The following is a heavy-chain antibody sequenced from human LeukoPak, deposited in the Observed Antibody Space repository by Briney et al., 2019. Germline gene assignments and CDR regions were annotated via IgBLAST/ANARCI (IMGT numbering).Heavy chain of an antibody. CDR3: TRHAGSPGYYYYYMNV. Sequence: HAGGSLRLSCAASGFTFSGSAMHWVRQASGKGLEWVGRIRSKANSYATAYAASVKGRFTISRDDSKNTAYLQMNSLKTEDTAVYYCTRHAGSPGYYYYYMNVWGKGTTVTVSS. D-gene: IGHD3-10*01. J-gene: IGHJ6*03. CDR1: GFTFSGSA. CDR2: IRSKANSYAT. V-gene: IGHV3-73*01.